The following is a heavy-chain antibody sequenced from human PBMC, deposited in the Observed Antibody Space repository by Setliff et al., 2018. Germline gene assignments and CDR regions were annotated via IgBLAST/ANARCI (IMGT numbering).Heavy chain of an antibody. J-gene: IGHJ4*02. V-gene: IGHV3-48*03. CDR2: INSGGTKI. CDR3: ARSINGYQQRYDF. D-gene: IGHD3-16*01. Sequence: PGGSLRLSCAASGFFFRSYEMNWVRQTPGKGLEWVSYINSGGTKIYYADSVEGRFTISRDNGKNSLFLQMNSVRAEDTAVYYCARSINGYQQRYDFWGQGALGTVS. CDR1: GFFFRSYE.